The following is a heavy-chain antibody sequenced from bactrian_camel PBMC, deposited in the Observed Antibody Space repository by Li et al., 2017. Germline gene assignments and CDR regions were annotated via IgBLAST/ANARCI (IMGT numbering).Heavy chain of an antibody. CDR3: ASGAPDHRAYACALGSWRYSPPNY. CDR1: RYTDTYC. J-gene: IGHJ4*01. D-gene: IGHD3*01. V-gene: IGHV3S53*01. CDR2: IARTGST. Sequence: HVQLVESGGGSVQSGGSPRLSCAASRYTDTYCMAWFRQAPGKEREGVATIARTGSTSYADSVKGRFTISRDNAKKTLYLQMNSLNAEDTAMYYCASGAPDHRAYACALGSWRYSPPNYWGQGTQVTVS.